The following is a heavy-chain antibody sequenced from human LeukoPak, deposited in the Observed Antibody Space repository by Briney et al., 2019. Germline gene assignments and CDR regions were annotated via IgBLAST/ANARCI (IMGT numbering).Heavy chain of an antibody. Sequence: GRSLRLSCAVSGFTFSSYGMHWVRQAPGKGLEWVAVIWYDGSNKYYADSVKGRFTISRDNSKNTLYLPMNSLRAEDTAVYYCAKDASSGWPYYFDYWGQGTLVTVSS. CDR2: IWYDGSNK. CDR3: AKDASSGWPYYFDY. D-gene: IGHD6-19*01. J-gene: IGHJ4*02. CDR1: GFTFSSYG. V-gene: IGHV3-33*06.